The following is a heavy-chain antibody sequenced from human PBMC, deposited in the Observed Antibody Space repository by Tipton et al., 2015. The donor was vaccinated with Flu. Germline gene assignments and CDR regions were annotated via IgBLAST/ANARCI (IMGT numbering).Heavy chain of an antibody. D-gene: IGHD4-11*01. CDR1: GDYISSNYY. Sequence: TLSLTCTISGDYISSNYYWGWIRQPPGKGLEWIGNIFRTGSTYRNPSLKSRVTIAIDTAKNKFSLKVFSVTAADTSVYYCARLDYSHYVSDPKSWFDPLGQGILVTVSS. J-gene: IGHJ5*02. V-gene: IGHV4-38-2*02. CDR3: ARLDYSHYVSDPKSWFDP. CDR2: IFRTGST.